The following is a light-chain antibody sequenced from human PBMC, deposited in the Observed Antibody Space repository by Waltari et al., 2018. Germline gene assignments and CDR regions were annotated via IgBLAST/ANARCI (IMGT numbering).Light chain of an antibody. CDR2: DAS. CDR1: QGIDNS. CDR3: QQYYNTPRT. V-gene: IGKV1-NL1*01. Sequence: DARMTQSPSSLSASVGGGVTITCRASQGIDNSLAWYQQKPGKAPKLLLFDASTLESGVPSRFSGSGSGAHYTLTITSLQPDDFGTYYCQQYYNTPRTFGQGTKVEIK. J-gene: IGKJ1*01.